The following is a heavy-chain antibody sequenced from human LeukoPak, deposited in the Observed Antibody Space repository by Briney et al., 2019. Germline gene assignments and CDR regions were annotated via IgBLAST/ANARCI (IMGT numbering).Heavy chain of an antibody. J-gene: IGHJ6*03. Sequence: SETLSLTCTVSGGSISSYYWSWIRQPPGEGLEWIGYIYYSGSTNYNPSLKNRVTISVDTSKNQFSLKLSSVTAADTAVYYCARVLQGYYYYMDVWGKGTTVTVSS. CDR1: GGSISSYY. V-gene: IGHV4-59*01. CDR2: IYYSGST. CDR3: ARVLQGYYYYMDV.